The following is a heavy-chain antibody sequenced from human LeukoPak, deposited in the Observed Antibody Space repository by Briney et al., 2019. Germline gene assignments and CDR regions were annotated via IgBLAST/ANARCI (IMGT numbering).Heavy chain of an antibody. CDR3: AKDQYCSGGSCYSGHDY. V-gene: IGHV3-43*02. CDR2: IGGDGGST. J-gene: IGHJ4*02. CDR1: GFTFDDYA. Sequence: EGSLRLSCAASGFTFDDYAMHWVRQAPGKGLEWVSLIGGDGGSTYYADSVKGRFTISRDNSKNSLYLQMNSLRTEDTALYYCAKDQYCSGGSCYSGHDYWGQGTLVTVSS. D-gene: IGHD2-15*01.